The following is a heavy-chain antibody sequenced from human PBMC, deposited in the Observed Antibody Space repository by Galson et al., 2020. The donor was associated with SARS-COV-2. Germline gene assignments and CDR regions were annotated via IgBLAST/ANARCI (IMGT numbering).Heavy chain of an antibody. Sequence: GGSLRLSCAASGFTFSSYGMHWVRQAPGKGLEWVAVIWYDGSNKYYADSVKGRFTISRDNSKNTLYLQMNSLRAEDTAVYYCANSPPLYSGGYYEAHPGMDVWGKGTTVTVSS. CDR3: ANSPPLYSGGYYEAHPGMDV. J-gene: IGHJ6*04. V-gene: IGHV3-33*06. CDR2: IWYDGSNK. D-gene: IGHD1-26*01. CDR1: GFTFSSYG.